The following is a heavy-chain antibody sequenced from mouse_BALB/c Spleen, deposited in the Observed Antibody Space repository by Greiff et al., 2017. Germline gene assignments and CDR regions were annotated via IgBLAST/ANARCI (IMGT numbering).Heavy chain of an antibody. CDR2: ISYSGST. CDR1: GYSITSDYA. CDR3: ARSNWDGGFAY. Sequence: EVQLQQSGPGLVKPSQSLSLTCTVTGYSITSDYAWNLIRQFPGNKLEWMGYISYSGSTSYNPSLKSRISITRDTSKNQFFLQLNSVTTEDTATYYCARSNWDGGFAYWGQGTLVTVSA. D-gene: IGHD4-1*01. V-gene: IGHV3-2*02. J-gene: IGHJ3*01.